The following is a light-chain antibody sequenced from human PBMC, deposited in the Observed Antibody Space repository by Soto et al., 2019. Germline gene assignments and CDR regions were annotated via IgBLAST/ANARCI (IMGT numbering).Light chain of an antibody. Sequence: DIVLTQSPATLSLSPGERATLSCRASQSVSTDLAWYQQKPGQAPRLLIFDASNRATGIPARFSGSGSGTDFTLTISSLEPEDFAVYYCKQGGNRLTFGGGTKGEIK. V-gene: IGKV3-11*01. CDR1: QSVSTD. CDR3: KQGGNRLT. CDR2: DAS. J-gene: IGKJ4*01.